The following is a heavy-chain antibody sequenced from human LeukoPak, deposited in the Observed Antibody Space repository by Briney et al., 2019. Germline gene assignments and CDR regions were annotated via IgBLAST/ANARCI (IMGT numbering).Heavy chain of an antibody. V-gene: IGHV3-7*01. CDR2: IKQDGSEK. CDR3: ARLPFNTIFGVGGAPYYFDY. J-gene: IGHJ4*02. D-gene: IGHD3-3*01. Sequence: GGSLRLSCAASGFTFSSYWTSWVRQAPGKGLEWVANIKQDGSEKYYVDSVKGRFTISRDNAKNSLYLQMNSLRAEDTAVYYCARLPFNTIFGVGGAPYYFDYWGQGTLVTVPS. CDR1: GFTFSSYW.